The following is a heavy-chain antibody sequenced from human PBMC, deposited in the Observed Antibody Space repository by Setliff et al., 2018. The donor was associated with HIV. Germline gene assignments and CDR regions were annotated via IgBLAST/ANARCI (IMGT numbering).Heavy chain of an antibody. CDR2: IYYSGST. D-gene: IGHD6-6*01. J-gene: IGHJ3*02. CDR1: GGSISSGAYY. V-gene: IGHV4-31*03. CDR3: ASSHTGYSSSSGAFDI. Sequence: SETLFLTCTVSGGSISSGAYYWSWIRQHPGKGLEWIGYIYYSGSTYYNPSLKSRVTISVETSKNQVSLKLSSVTAADTAVYYCASSHTGYSSSSGAFDIWGQGTMVTVSS.